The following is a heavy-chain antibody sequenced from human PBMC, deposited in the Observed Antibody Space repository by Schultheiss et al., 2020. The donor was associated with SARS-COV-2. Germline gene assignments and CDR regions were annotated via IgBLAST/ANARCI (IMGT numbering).Heavy chain of an antibody. CDR3: AKVGHSDHYYDSSGPFDY. CDR1: GFTVSSNY. D-gene: IGHD3-22*01. J-gene: IGHJ4*02. V-gene: IGHV3-21*04. Sequence: GGSLRLSCAASGFTVSSNYMSWVRQAPGKGLEWVSSISSGSSYIYYADSVKGRFTISRDNAKNSLYLQMNSLRAEDTALYYCAKVGHSDHYYDSSGPFDYWGQGTLVTVSS. CDR2: ISSGSSYI.